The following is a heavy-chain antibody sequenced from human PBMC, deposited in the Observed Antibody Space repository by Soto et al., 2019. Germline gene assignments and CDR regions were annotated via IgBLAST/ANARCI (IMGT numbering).Heavy chain of an antibody. CDR2: ISAYNGNT. Sequence: ASVKVSCKASGYTFTSYGISWVRQAPGQGLEWMGWISAYNGNTNYAQKLQGRVTMTTDTSTSTAYMELRSLRSDDTAVYYCARGPSITIVGATIGSDYWGQATLVTV. V-gene: IGHV1-18*01. J-gene: IGHJ4*02. D-gene: IGHD1-26*01. CDR1: GYTFTSYG. CDR3: ARGPSITIVGATIGSDY.